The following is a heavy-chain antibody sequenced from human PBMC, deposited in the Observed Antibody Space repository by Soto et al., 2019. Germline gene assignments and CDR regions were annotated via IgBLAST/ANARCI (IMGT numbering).Heavy chain of an antibody. Sequence: SETLSLTCSVSGGSINNFHWSWIRQPPGKGLEWIGFVFYSGRTTYNPSLQSRVTISVDTSHNHFSIKLRSVTAADTATYYCARIKSGHSYGYIIHFWGQATFVTVSS. CDR2: VFYSGRT. V-gene: IGHV4-59*01. CDR3: ARIKSGHSYGYIIHF. CDR1: GGSINNFH. D-gene: IGHD5-18*01. J-gene: IGHJ4*02.